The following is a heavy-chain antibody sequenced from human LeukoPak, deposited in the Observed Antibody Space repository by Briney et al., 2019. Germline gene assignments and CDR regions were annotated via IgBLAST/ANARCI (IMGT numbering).Heavy chain of an antibody. CDR2: ISAYNGNT. CDR3: ARAYIAARLASYNWFDP. D-gene: IGHD6-6*01. CDR1: GYTFADHY. Sequence: ASVKVSCKASGYTFADHYMHWVRQAPGQGLEWMGWISAYNGNTNYAQKLQGRVTMTTDTSTSTAYMELRSLRSDDTAVYYCARAYIAARLASYNWFDPWGQGTLVTVSS. V-gene: IGHV1-18*04. J-gene: IGHJ5*02.